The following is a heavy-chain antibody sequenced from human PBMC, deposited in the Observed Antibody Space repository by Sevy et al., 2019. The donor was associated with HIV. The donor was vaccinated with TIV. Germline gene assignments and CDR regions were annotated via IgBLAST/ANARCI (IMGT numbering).Heavy chain of an antibody. Sequence: SETLSLTCTVSGGSISSYYWSWIRQPPGKGLEWIGYIYYSGSTNYNPPLNSRVTISVDTSKNQFSLKLSSVTAADTAVYYCARIAPDSSGFDGGAFDIWGQGTMVTVSS. CDR1: GGSISSYY. CDR2: IYYSGST. V-gene: IGHV4-59*01. J-gene: IGHJ3*02. CDR3: ARIAPDSSGFDGGAFDI. D-gene: IGHD3-22*01.